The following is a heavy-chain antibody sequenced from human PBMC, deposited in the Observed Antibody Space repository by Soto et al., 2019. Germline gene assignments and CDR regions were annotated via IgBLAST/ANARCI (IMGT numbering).Heavy chain of an antibody. D-gene: IGHD2-2*02. J-gene: IGHJ4*02. Sequence: ASVKVSCKASGYTFTSYGISCVRQAPGQGLEWMGWISAYNGNTNYAQKLQGRVTMTTDTSTSTAYMELRSLRSDDTAVYYCARKSYCSSTSCYTDFDYWGQGTLVTVSS. CDR2: ISAYNGNT. CDR1: GYTFTSYG. V-gene: IGHV1-18*01. CDR3: ARKSYCSSTSCYTDFDY.